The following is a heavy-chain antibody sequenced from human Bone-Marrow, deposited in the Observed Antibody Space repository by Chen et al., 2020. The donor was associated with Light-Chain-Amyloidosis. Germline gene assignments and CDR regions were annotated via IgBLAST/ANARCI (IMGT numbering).Heavy chain of an antibody. CDR1: GYPFTGYH. CDR2: INPNSDST. J-gene: IGHJ6*02. Sequence: QVQLVQSGAEVKKPGASVKVSCEASGYPFTGYHMHWVRQAPGQGLEWMGWINPNSDSTNYAQKFQGRVTMTRDTSISTVYMELSRLRSDDTAVYYCARGLHCSNTNCYLEFYYNAMDVWGQGTTVPVSS. V-gene: IGHV1-2*02. D-gene: IGHD2-2*01. CDR3: ARGLHCSNTNCYLEFYYNAMDV.